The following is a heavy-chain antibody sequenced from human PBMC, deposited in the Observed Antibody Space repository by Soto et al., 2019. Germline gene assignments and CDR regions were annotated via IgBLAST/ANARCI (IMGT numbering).Heavy chain of an antibody. CDR1: GGSISSYY. V-gene: IGHV4-59*08. J-gene: IGHJ5*02. Sequence: SETLSLTCTVSGGSISSYYWSWIRQPPGKGLEWIGYIYYSGSTNYNPSLKSRVTISVDTSKNQFSLKLSSVTAADTAVYYCARHVHYDFWSGYSIVPWFDPWGQGTLVTVSS. CDR2: IYYSGST. CDR3: ARHVHYDFWSGYSIVPWFDP. D-gene: IGHD3-3*01.